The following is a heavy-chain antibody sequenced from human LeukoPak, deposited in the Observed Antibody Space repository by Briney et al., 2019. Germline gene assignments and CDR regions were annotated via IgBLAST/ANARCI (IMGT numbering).Heavy chain of an antibody. CDR3: VRDEFYDVMTGYGDDYYMNV. Sequence: GGSLRLSCAASGFTFSSYWMSWVRQAPGKGLEWVANIKQDGSEKYYVDSVKGRFTISRDNAKNSVYLHMNSLRAEDTAVYYCVRDEFYDVMTGYGDDYYMNVWGKGTTVTVSS. CDR1: GFTFSSYW. D-gene: IGHD3-9*01. V-gene: IGHV3-7*01. CDR2: IKQDGSEK. J-gene: IGHJ6*03.